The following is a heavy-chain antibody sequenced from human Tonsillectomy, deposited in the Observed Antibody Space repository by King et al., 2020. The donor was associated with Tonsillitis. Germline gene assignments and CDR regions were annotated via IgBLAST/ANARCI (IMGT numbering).Heavy chain of an antibody. J-gene: IGHJ5*02. CDR2: IYYGGTT. Sequence: QLQESGPGLVKPSETLSLTCTVSGASISSSNYYWGWIRQPPGRGLEWIGSIYYGGTTYYNPSLKSRVTISVDTSKNQFSLKLSSVTAADTAVYYCARHSLYGSGRNWFDPWGQGTLVTVSS. CDR3: ARHSLYGSGRNWFDP. V-gene: IGHV4-39*01. CDR1: GASISSSNYY. D-gene: IGHD3-10*01.